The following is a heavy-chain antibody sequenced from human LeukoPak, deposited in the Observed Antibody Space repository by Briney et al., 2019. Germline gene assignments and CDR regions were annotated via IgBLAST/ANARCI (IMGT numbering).Heavy chain of an antibody. V-gene: IGHV3-43*02. Sequence: GGSLRLSCGASGLTFDDYAMHWVRQAPGKGLEWVSLISGDGGVTFYAGSVKGRFTISRDNSKNSLYLQMNSLTTEDTAFYYCAKAGLRENSGYYYTIYFDYWGQGTLVTVSS. CDR2: ISGDGGVT. CDR3: AKAGLRENSGYYYTIYFDY. J-gene: IGHJ4*02. D-gene: IGHD3-22*01. CDR1: GLTFDDYA.